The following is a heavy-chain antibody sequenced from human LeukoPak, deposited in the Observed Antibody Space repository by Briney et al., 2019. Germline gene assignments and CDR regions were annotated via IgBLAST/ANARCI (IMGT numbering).Heavy chain of an antibody. J-gene: IGHJ4*02. CDR1: GFTFSSYE. CDR3: ARGHYQTYFDY. V-gene: IGHV3-48*03. Sequence: GGSLRLSCAASGFTFSSYEMNWVRQAPGKGLEWVSYISSSGSTIYYADSVKGRFTISRDNAKNSLYLQMNSLRAEDTAVYYCARGHYQTYFDYWGQGTLVTVSS. CDR2: ISSSGSTI. D-gene: IGHD3-10*01.